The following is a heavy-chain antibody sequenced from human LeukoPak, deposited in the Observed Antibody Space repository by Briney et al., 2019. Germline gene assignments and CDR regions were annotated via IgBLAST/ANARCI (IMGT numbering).Heavy chain of an antibody. CDR2: IDYRGIT. CDR3: ARVWPMTMVTGPVDY. CDR1: GGSFSGYY. V-gene: IGHV4-34*01. Sequence: PSETLSLTCAVYGGSFSGYYWGWIRQPPGKGLEWIGSIDYRGITYYNPSLKSRVTISKNQFSLKLSSVTAADTAVYYCARVWPMTMVTGPVDYWGQGTLVTVSS. J-gene: IGHJ4*02. D-gene: IGHD4-17*01.